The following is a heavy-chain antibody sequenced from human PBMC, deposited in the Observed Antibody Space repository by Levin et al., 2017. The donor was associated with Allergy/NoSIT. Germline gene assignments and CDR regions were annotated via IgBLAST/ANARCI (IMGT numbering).Heavy chain of an antibody. D-gene: IGHD6-13*01. Sequence: GGSLRLSCAASGFSFSSTWMNWVRLDPGKGLVWVAQITTDGSDTRYADSVKGRFTISRDNAKTTVYLQMNSLRVEDTAVYYCARDWYHTFDYWGRGTQVTVSS. CDR1: GFSFSSTW. V-gene: IGHV3-74*01. J-gene: IGHJ4*02. CDR3: ARDWYHTFDY. CDR2: ITTDGSDT.